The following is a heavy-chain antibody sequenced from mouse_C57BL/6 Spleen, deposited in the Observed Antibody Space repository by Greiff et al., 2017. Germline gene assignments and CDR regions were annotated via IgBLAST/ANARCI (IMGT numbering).Heavy chain of an antibody. D-gene: IGHD1-1*01. Sequence: EVQGVESGGGLVKPGGSLKLSCAASGFTFSDYGMHWVRQAPEKGLAWVAYISSGSSTIYYADTVKGRFTISRDNAKTTLFLQMTSLRSEDTAMYYCARRSYGSSYVFDYWGQGTTLTVSS. CDR2: ISSGSSTI. V-gene: IGHV5-17*01. CDR3: ARRSYGSSYVFDY. CDR1: GFTFSDYG. J-gene: IGHJ2*01.